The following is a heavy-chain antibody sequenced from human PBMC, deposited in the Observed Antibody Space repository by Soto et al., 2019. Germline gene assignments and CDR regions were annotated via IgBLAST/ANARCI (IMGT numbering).Heavy chain of an antibody. V-gene: IGHV1-24*01. CDR1: GHTLTELS. CDR2: FDPEDGET. CDR3: AAGGTRWLHSPFDH. J-gene: IGHJ5*02. Sequence: QVQLLQSGAEVKKPGASVKVSCKVSGHTLTELSMHWVRQAPGRGLEWMGGFDPEDGETIFAQKFQGRVTMTEDTSTDSTYMELTSLRSEDTAVYYCAAGGTRWLHSPFDHWGQATLVTISS. D-gene: IGHD1-1*01.